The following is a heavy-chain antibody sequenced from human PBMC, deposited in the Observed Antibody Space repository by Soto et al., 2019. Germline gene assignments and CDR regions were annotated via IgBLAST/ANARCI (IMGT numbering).Heavy chain of an antibody. J-gene: IGHJ6*02. V-gene: IGHV3-30*03. CDR3: ATASADRGYYYFGMDV. Sequence: QVQLVESGGGVVQPGRSLRLSCAASGFTFSRYAMHWVRQAPGKGLAWVAVISYGGRETYYADSVMGRFTISRDNSNNTLYLQMNSLSTEATAVYPCATASADRGYYYFGMDVWGQGTTVIVSS. CDR2: ISYGGRET. CDR1: GFTFSRYA. D-gene: IGHD6-25*01.